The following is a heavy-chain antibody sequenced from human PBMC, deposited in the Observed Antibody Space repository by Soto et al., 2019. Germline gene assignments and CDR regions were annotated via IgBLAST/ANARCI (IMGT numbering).Heavy chain of an antibody. D-gene: IGHD6-19*01. V-gene: IGHV3-30-3*01. J-gene: IGHJ4*02. Sequence: QVHLVESGGGVVQPGRSLRLSCAASGFIFTTYAMHWVRQAPGKGLEWVAVISYDGNHEYYADSVRGRFTISRDNSKNTLYLQMDSLRADDTALYYCARSSVAGTWGHYFDYWGQGALVTVSS. CDR1: GFIFTTYA. CDR3: ARSSVAGTWGHYFDY. CDR2: ISYDGNHE.